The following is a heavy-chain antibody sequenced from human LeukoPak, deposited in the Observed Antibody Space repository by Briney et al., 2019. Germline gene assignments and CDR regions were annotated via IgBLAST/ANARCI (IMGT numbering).Heavy chain of an antibody. D-gene: IGHD4-17*01. J-gene: IGHJ2*01. V-gene: IGHV1-8*03. CDR3: ARADYGDYGYFDL. Sequence: ASVKVSCKASGYTFTSYGISWVRQAPGQGLEWMGWMNPNSGNTGYAQKFQGRVTITRNTSISTAYMELSSLRSEDTAVYYCARADYGDYGYFDLWGRGTLVTVSS. CDR2: MNPNSGNT. CDR1: GYTFTSYG.